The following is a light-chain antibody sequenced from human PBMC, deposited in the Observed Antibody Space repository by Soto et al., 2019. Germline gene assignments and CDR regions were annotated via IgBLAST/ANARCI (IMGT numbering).Light chain of an antibody. J-gene: IGLJ1*01. CDR1: SSDVGGYNY. V-gene: IGLV2-14*01. CDR3: SSYTSSSTPVV. Sequence: QSVLTQPASVSGSPGQSITISCTGTSSDVGGYNYVSWYQQHPGKAPKLMIYDVSNRPSGVSNRFSGSKSGNTASLTISGLQDEDEADYYCSSYTSSSTPVVFGTGTKLTVL. CDR2: DVS.